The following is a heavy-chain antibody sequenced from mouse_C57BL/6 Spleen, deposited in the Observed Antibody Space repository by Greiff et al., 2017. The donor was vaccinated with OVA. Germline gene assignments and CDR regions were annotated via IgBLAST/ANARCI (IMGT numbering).Heavy chain of an antibody. D-gene: IGHD2-3*01. J-gene: IGHJ4*01. V-gene: IGHV5-4*01. CDR3: AREDYDGAMDY. CDR2: ISDGGSYT. CDR1: GFTFSSYA. Sequence: EVKLEESGGGLVKPGGSLKLSCAASGFTFSSYAMSWVRQTPEKRLEWVATISDGGSYTYYPDNVKGRFTISRDNAKNNLYLQMSHLKSEDTAMYYCAREDYDGAMDYWGQGTSVTVSS.